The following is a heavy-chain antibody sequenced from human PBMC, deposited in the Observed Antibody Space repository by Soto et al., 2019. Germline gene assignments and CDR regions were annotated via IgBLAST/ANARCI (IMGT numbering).Heavy chain of an antibody. Sequence: EVHLLGSGGDLVKPGGSLRLSCEVSGFTFNNFAMSWVRQSPGKGLEWVSTISSDGDLRHYAESVKGRFTISRDNSKSSLFWQVNSLRAEDTALYFCAKVRQRFLDILTGATNFDSWGQGTLVTVSS. CDR3: AKVRQRFLDILTGATNFDS. V-gene: IGHV3-23*01. CDR1: GFTFNNFA. D-gene: IGHD3-9*01. CDR2: ISSDGDLR. J-gene: IGHJ4*02.